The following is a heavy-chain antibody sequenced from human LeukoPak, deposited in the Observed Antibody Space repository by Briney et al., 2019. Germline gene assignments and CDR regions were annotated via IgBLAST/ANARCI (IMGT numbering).Heavy chain of an antibody. CDR2: IKQDGSEK. J-gene: IGHJ3*02. D-gene: IGHD3-3*01. Sequence: PGGSLRLSCAASGFTFSSYWMSWVRQAPGKGLEWVANIKQDGSEKYYVDSVKGRFTISRDNAKNSLYLQMNSLRAEDTAVYYCATSGVLRFLEWLLADAFDIWGQGTMVTVSS. CDR3: ATSGVLRFLEWLLADAFDI. CDR1: GFTFSSYW. V-gene: IGHV3-7*01.